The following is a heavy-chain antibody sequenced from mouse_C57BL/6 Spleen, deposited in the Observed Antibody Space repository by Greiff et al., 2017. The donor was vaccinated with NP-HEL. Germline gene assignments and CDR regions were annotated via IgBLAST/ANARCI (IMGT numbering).Heavy chain of an antibody. CDR2: ISAGGSCT. V-gene: IGHV5-4*03. J-gene: IGHJ2*01. Sequence: EVKLVESGGGLVKPGGSLKLSCAASGFTFSSYAMSWVRQTPEKRLEWVATISAGGSCTYYTDNVKGRFTISRDNAKNNLYLQMSHLKSEDTAMYNYASVELALDYWGQGTTLTVSS. D-gene: IGHD4-1*01. CDR3: ASVELALDY. CDR1: GFTFSSYA.